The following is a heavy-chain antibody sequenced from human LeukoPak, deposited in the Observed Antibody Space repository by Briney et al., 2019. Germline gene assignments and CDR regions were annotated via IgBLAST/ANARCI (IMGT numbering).Heavy chain of an antibody. CDR2: IYYSGST. V-gene: IGHV4-59*11. Sequence: SETLSLTCTVSGGSISYHYWSWIRQPPGKGLEWIGYIYYSGSTNYNPSLKSRVTISVDTSKNQFSLKLRSMTAADTAVYYCARHGSGYDLDYWGQGTLVTVSS. J-gene: IGHJ4*02. CDR3: ARHGSGYDLDY. D-gene: IGHD3-10*01. CDR1: GGSISYHY.